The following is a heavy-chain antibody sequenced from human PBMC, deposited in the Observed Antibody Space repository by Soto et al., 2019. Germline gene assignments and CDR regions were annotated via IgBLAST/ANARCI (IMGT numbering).Heavy chain of an antibody. J-gene: IGHJ4*02. Sequence: GGSLRLSCAASGFTFSSFAMHWVRQAPGKGLEWVAVISDDGSNKYYADSVKGRFTISRDNSKNTLYLQMNSLRGEDTAVYSCTRVEQWLYIAKYWGQGTLVTVSS. CDR1: GFTFSSFA. V-gene: IGHV3-30*04. D-gene: IGHD6-19*01. CDR3: TRVEQWLYIAKY. CDR2: ISDDGSNK.